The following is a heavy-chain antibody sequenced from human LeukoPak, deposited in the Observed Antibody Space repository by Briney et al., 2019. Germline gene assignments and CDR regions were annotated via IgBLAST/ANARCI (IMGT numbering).Heavy chain of an antibody. Sequence: GGSLRLSCSASGFPFSSYAMHWVRQAPGKGLEYVSAISDSGGSTYYAGSVKGRFTISRDNSKNTLYLQVSSLRAEDTAVYFCVRGYSFGPYGMDVWGQGTTVTVSS. V-gene: IGHV3-64D*09. CDR3: VRGYSFGPYGMDV. CDR1: GFPFSSYA. CDR2: ISDSGGST. D-gene: IGHD2-15*01. J-gene: IGHJ6*02.